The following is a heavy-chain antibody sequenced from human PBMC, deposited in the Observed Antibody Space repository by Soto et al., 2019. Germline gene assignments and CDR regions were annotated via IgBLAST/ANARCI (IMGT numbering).Heavy chain of an antibody. CDR2: IYYSGST. Sequence: SETLSLTCTVSGGSISSYYWSWIRQPPGKGLEWIGYIYYSGSTNYNPSLKSRVTISVDTSKNQSSLKLSSVTAADTAVYYCAREAFYDFWSGYSNYFDYWGQGTLVTVSS. V-gene: IGHV4-59*01. D-gene: IGHD3-3*01. J-gene: IGHJ4*02. CDR1: GGSISSYY. CDR3: AREAFYDFWSGYSNYFDY.